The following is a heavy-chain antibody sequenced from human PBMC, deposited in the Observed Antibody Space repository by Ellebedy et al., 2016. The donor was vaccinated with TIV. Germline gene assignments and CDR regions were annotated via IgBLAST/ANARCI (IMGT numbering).Heavy chain of an antibody. V-gene: IGHV4-59*01. CDR2: IYYSGST. CDR1: GGSISSYY. CDR3: ARDRGITFGGVIVGPTGYFDY. Sequence: SETLSLXXTVSGGSISSYYWSWIRQPPGKGLEWIGYIYYSGSTNYNPSLKSRVTISVDTSKNQFSLKLSSVTAADTAVYYCARDRGITFGGVIVGPTGYFDYWGQGTLVTVSS. D-gene: IGHD3-16*02. J-gene: IGHJ4*02.